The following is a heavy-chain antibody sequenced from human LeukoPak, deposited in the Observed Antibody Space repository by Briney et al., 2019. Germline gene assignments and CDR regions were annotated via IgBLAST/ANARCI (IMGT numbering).Heavy chain of an antibody. CDR1: GYSFTSYW. J-gene: IGHJ4*02. V-gene: IGHV5-51*01. CDR2: IYPGDSDT. Sequence: GESLQISCKGSGYSFTSYWIGWVRQLPGKGLEWMGIIYPGDSDTRYSPSFQGQVTISADKSICTAYLQWSSLKASDTAMYYCARHGGLDTAMATTFDYWGQGTLVTVSS. D-gene: IGHD5-18*01. CDR3: ARHGGLDTAMATTFDY.